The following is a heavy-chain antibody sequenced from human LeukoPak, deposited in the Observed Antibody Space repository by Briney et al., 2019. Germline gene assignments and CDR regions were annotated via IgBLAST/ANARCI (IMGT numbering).Heavy chain of an antibody. D-gene: IGHD3-22*01. Sequence: HPGGPLRLSCATSGFTFTTFWMHWVRQAPGKGLVWVSRINHDGSSTNYADSVKGRFTISRDNAKNTVYLQMNSLRAEDTAVYYCVRDWGYDSSGYWQKYFDTWGQGTLVTVSS. CDR1: GFTFTTFW. J-gene: IGHJ4*02. V-gene: IGHV3-74*01. CDR2: INHDGSST. CDR3: VRDWGYDSSGYWQKYFDT.